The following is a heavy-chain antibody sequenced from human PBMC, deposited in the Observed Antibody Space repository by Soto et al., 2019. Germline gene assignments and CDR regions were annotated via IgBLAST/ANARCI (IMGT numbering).Heavy chain of an antibody. V-gene: IGHV3-21*01. D-gene: IGHD3-3*01. CDR2: ISSSSSYI. J-gene: IGHJ5*02. CDR1: GFTFSSYS. CDR3: ARDDFWSGYNWFDP. Sequence: PGGSLRLSCAASGFTFSSYSMNWVRQAPGKGLEWVSSISSSSSYIYYADSVKGRFTISRDNAKNSLYLQMNSLRAEDTAVYYCARDDFWSGYNWFDPWGQGTLVTVSS.